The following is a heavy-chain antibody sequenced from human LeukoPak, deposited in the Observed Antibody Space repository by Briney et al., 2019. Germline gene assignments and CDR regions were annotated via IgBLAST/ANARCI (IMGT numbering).Heavy chain of an antibody. D-gene: IGHD6-19*01. CDR2: IDYSGNT. CDR1: GGSISSSSYN. Sequence: SETLSLTCTVSGGSISSSSYNWGWIRQPPGKGLEWIGSIDYSGNTYSNPSLKSRAIISVDTSKNQFSLKLSSVTAADTAVYYCARYSSGWSAWFDPWGQGTLVTVSS. J-gene: IGHJ5*02. V-gene: IGHV4-39*07. CDR3: ARYSSGWSAWFDP.